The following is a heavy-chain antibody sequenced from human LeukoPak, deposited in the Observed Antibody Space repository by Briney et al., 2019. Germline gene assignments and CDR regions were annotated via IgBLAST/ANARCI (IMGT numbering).Heavy chain of an antibody. Sequence: GESLKISCKGSGYSFTSYWIGWVRQMPGKGLEWMGIIYPGDSDTRYSPSFQGQVTISSDKSISTAYLQWRSLKASDTAMYYCARASRNLRDTAMVPFDYWGQGTLVTVSS. D-gene: IGHD5-18*01. CDR2: IYPGDSDT. V-gene: IGHV5-51*01. CDR1: GYSFTSYW. J-gene: IGHJ4*02. CDR3: ARASRNLRDTAMVPFDY.